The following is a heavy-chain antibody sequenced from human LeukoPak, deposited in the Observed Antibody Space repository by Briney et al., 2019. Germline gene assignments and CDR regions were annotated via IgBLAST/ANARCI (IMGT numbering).Heavy chain of an antibody. J-gene: IGHJ6*02. V-gene: IGHV1-18*01. Sequence: EASVKVSCKASGYTFTSYGISWVRQAPGQGLEWMGWISAYNGNTNSAQKLQGRVTMTTDTSTSTAYMELRSLKSDDTAVYYCARDSYRVDDKSVVVITQKRSYGMDVWGQGTTVTVSS. CDR3: ARDSYRVDDKSVVVITQKRSYGMDV. D-gene: IGHD3-22*01. CDR1: GYTFTSYG. CDR2: ISAYNGNT.